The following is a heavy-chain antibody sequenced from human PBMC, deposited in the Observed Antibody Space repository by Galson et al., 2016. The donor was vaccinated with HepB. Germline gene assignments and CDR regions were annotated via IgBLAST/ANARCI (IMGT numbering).Heavy chain of an antibody. CDR1: GASISSGGYY. J-gene: IGHJ4*02. CDR2: IYYSGST. D-gene: IGHD5-24*01. V-gene: IGHV4-31*03. CDR3: AREVDRWRIDY. Sequence: TLSLTCSVSGASISSGGYYWSWIRQNPGQGLEWIGYIYYSGSTYYNPSLKSRITISLDTSKNQFSLRLTSVTAADTARYYCAREVDRWRIDYWGQGTLVTVSS.